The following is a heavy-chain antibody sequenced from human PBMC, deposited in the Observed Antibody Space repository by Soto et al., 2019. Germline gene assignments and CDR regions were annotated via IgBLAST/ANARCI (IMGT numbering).Heavy chain of an antibody. D-gene: IGHD3-10*01. CDR1: GWSFSGYY. CDR3: ANEPLLIPVVS. J-gene: IGHJ4*02. Sequence: XETLSLTCAVYGWSFSGYYWSWIRQPPGKGLEWIGEINHSGSTNYNPSLKSRVTISVDTSKNQFSLKLSSVTAADTAVYYCANEPLLIPVVSWGQGTLVTVSS. CDR2: INHSGST. V-gene: IGHV4-34*01.